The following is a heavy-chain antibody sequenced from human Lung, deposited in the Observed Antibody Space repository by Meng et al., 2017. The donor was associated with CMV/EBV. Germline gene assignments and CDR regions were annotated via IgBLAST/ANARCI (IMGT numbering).Heavy chain of an antibody. CDR3: AGDVITLGYSAMDV. V-gene: IGHV3-30*04. Sequence: GESXKISXVASGFTLNRYTMHWVRQAPGKGLGWVALISYDGSTEYYGDSVRGRFSISRDTSKNTLYVHMNGLRPEDTAIYYCAGDVITLGYSAMDVWGQGTSVTVSS. CDR2: ISYDGSTE. D-gene: IGHD2-21*01. CDR1: GFTLNRYT. J-gene: IGHJ6*02.